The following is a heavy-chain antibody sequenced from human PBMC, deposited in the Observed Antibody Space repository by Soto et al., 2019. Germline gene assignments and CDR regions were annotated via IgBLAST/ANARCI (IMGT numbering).Heavy chain of an antibody. J-gene: IGHJ5*02. D-gene: IGHD2-15*01. Sequence: ASVKVSCKASGYTFTSYYMHWVRQAPGQGLEWMGIINPSGGSTSYAQKFQGRVTMTRDTSTSTVYMELSSLRSEDTAVYYCARARGVGYCSGGSCYEGNWFDPWGQGTLVTVSS. CDR3: ARARGVGYCSGGSCYEGNWFDP. V-gene: IGHV1-46*01. CDR1: GYTFTSYY. CDR2: INPSGGST.